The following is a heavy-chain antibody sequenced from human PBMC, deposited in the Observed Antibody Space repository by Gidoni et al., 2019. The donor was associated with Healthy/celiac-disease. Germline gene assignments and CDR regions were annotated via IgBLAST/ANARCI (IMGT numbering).Heavy chain of an antibody. V-gene: IGHV4-30-2*01. J-gene: IGHJ4*02. CDR3: ARDNNWFDY. D-gene: IGHD1-20*01. Sequence: LSLKSRVTISVDRSKNQFSLKLSSVTAADTAVYYCARDNNWFDYWGQGTLVTVSS.